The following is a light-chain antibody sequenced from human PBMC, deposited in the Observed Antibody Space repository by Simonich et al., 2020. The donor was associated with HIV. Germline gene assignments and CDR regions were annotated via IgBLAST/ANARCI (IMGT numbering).Light chain of an antibody. Sequence: QSDLTQPASVSGSPGQSITISCTGTSSDVGGYNYVSWYQQYPGKSPILLIYDVSKRPSGVSHRFSGSKSGNTAALTLSGLQAEDEADYYCSSYTISSTLVFGGGTKVTVL. J-gene: IGLJ2*01. CDR1: SSDVGGYNY. CDR2: DVS. CDR3: SSYTISSTLV. V-gene: IGLV2-14*01.